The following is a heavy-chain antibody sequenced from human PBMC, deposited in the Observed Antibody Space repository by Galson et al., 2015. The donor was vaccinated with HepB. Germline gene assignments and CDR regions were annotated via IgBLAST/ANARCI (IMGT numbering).Heavy chain of an antibody. CDR3: AKGTSPTRNWFDP. D-gene: IGHD1-1*01. CDR1: GFSFGDYA. Sequence: SLRLSCAASGFSFGDYAMHWVRQAPGKGLEWVSGISWNSVSIVYADSVKGRFTTSRDNAKNSLYLQMNGLRAEDTALYYCAKGTSPTRNWFDPWGQGTLVTVSS. V-gene: IGHV3-9*01. CDR2: ISWNSVSI. J-gene: IGHJ5*02.